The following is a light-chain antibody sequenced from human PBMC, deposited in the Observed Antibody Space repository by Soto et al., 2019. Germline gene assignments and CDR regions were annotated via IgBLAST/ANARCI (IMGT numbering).Light chain of an antibody. V-gene: IGLV1-40*01. CDR1: ASNLGAKYA. Sequence: QPVLTQPPSVSGAPGQRVTISCTGSASNLGAKYAVHWYQHLPGTAPKLLIYDNIHRPSGVPDRFSGSKSDTSASLAITGLQAEDEADYYCQSYDTPLSGLVFGGGTKLTVL. CDR3: QSYDTPLSGLV. CDR2: DNI. J-gene: IGLJ3*02.